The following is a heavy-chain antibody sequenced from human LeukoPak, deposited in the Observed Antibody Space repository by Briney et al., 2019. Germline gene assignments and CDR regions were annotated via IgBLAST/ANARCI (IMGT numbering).Heavy chain of an antibody. V-gene: IGHV3-53*04. D-gene: IGHD6-6*01. CDR2: IYSGGST. J-gene: IGHJ4*02. Sequence: PGGSLRLSCAASGFTVSSNYMSWVRQAPGKGLEWVSVIYSGGSTYYADSVKGRFTISRHNSKNTLYLQMNSPRAEDTAVYYCARVRAYSSSYYFDYWGQGTLVTVSS. CDR1: GFTVSSNY. CDR3: ARVRAYSSSYYFDY.